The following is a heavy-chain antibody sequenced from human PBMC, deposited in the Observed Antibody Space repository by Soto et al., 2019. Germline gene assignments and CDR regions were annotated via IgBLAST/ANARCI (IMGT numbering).Heavy chain of an antibody. J-gene: IGHJ4*02. CDR1: GYTFTGYY. CDR2: INPNSGGT. CDR3: ARVGSDSSSWYSFDD. D-gene: IGHD6-13*01. V-gene: IGHV1-2*04. Sequence: ASVKVSCTASGYTFTGYYMHWVRQAPGQGLEWMGWINPNSGGTNYAQKFQGWVTMTRDTSISTAYMELSRLRSDDTAVYYCARVGSDSSSWYSFDDCGQGTLVTVYS.